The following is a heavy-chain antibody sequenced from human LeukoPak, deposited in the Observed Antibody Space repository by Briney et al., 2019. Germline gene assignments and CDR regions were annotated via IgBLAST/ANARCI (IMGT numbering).Heavy chain of an antibody. D-gene: IGHD3-22*01. CDR3: AKGSYYDSSGYYYFDY. J-gene: IGHJ4*02. CDR2: ISYDGSNE. V-gene: IGHV3-30*18. CDR1: GFTFSSYG. Sequence: GGSLRLSCAASGFTFSSYGIHWVRQAPGKGLEWVAVISYDGSNEYYADSVKGRFTISRDNSKNTLYLQVNSLRADDTAVYYCAKGSYYDSSGYYYFDYWGQGTLVTVSS.